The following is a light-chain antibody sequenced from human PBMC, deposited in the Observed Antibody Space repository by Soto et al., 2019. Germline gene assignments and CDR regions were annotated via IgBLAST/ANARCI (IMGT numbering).Light chain of an antibody. CDR2: GAS. V-gene: IGKV3-15*01. Sequence: EIVMPQSPDTLSVSPGDRATLSCRASQTVSTNLAWYQQKPGQAPRLLIYGASTRATGVPDRFSGSGSRTEFTLTISSLQAEDFAVYYCQQYNSWPPLTFGQGTKVEI. CDR3: QQYNSWPPLT. CDR1: QTVSTN. J-gene: IGKJ1*01.